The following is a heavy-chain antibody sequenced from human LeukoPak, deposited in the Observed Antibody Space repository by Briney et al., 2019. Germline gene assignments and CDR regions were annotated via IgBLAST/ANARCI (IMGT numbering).Heavy chain of an antibody. D-gene: IGHD3-22*01. Sequence: PGGSLRLSCTASGFTFADYAMTWVRQAPGKGLEWVGFIRSKAYGRTTEYAASVKGRFTISRDNSKNTLHLQMNSLTAEDTALYFCAKYYYDSCRQGMDVWGQGTTVTVSS. V-gene: IGHV3-49*04. CDR2: IRSKAYGRTT. CDR1: GFTFADYA. CDR3: AKYYYDSCRQGMDV. J-gene: IGHJ6*02.